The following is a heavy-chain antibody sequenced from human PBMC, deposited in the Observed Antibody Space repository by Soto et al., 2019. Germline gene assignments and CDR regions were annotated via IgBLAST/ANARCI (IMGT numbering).Heavy chain of an antibody. CDR1: GFTFRSFT. Sequence: EVQLVESGGGLVKPGGSLRLSCAASGFTFRSFTMNWVRQAPGKGLEWVSTISSNSAYIYYTDALRGRFTISRDNAKNSLHLQMNSPRAEDTAVYYCTSDASRDSSARGWFDPWGPGTLVTVSS. V-gene: IGHV3-21*02. D-gene: IGHD6-13*01. J-gene: IGHJ5*02. CDR3: TSDASRDSSARGWFDP. CDR2: ISSNSAYI.